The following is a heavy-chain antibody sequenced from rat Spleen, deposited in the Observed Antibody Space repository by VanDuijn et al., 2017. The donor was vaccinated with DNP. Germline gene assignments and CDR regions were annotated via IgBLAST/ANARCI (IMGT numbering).Heavy chain of an antibody. CDR2: ISPSGGST. Sequence: EVQLVESGGGLVQPGRSLKLSCAASGFTFSNYGMHWIRQAPTKGLEWVASISPSGGSTYYRDSVKGRFTISRDNAKSTLYLQMDSLRSEDTATYYCASGFITTVVTSYWGQGVMVTVSS. D-gene: IGHD1-1*01. CDR3: ASGFITTVVTSY. V-gene: IGHV5-19*01. CDR1: GFTFSNYG. J-gene: IGHJ2*01.